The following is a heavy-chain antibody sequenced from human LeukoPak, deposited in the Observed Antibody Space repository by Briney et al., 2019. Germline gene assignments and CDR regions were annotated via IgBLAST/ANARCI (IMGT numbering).Heavy chain of an antibody. CDR2: ISYDGSNK. J-gene: IGHJ4*02. CDR3: AKARHRTTRSTIAASGD. D-gene: IGHD6-25*01. V-gene: IGHV3-30-3*01. Sequence: GGSLRLSCAASGFTFRSYAIHWVRQAPGKGLEWVAVISYDGSNKYYADSVKGRFTISRDNSKNTLYLQMNSLRAEDTAVYYCAKARHRTTRSTIAASGDWGQGTLVTVSS. CDR1: GFTFRSYA.